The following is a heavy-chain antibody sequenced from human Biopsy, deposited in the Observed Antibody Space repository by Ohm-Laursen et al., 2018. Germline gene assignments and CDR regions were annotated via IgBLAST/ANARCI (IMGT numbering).Heavy chain of an antibody. CDR2: ISPYNDKT. J-gene: IGHJ4*02. CDR3: ARVFCTSTTCYGLLDN. V-gene: IGHV1-18*01. CDR1: GYTFTSYD. Sequence: GASVKASCKASGYTFTSYDISWVRQAPGQGLEWMGWISPYNDKTSYPPKLQDRVTMTAETSTNTAHMELRSLRSDDTAVYYCARVFCTSTTCYGLLDNWGQGTVVTVSS. D-gene: IGHD2/OR15-2a*01.